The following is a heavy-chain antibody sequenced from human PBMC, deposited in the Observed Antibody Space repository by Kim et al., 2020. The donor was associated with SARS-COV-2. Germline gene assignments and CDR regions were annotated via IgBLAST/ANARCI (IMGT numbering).Heavy chain of an antibody. CDR3: SRDRNLGHSGDSAFLDY. V-gene: IGHV3-49*03. CDR1: GFSFGGYA. Sequence: GGSLRLSCRTSGFSFGGYAISWFRQAPGKGLEWIGFIRSNTYRGTTEDAASVKGRFTISRDDSRSLAYLQMNSLRIEDTAIYYCSRDRNLGHSGDSAFLDYWGQGTLVTVSS. CDR2: IRSNTYRGTT. D-gene: IGHD2-21*02. J-gene: IGHJ4*02.